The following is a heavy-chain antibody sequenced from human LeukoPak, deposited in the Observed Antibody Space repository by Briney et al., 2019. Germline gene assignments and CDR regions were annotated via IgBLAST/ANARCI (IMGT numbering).Heavy chain of an antibody. V-gene: IGHV4-34*01. CDR2: INHSGST. CDR3: ARSWTTVTHFDY. D-gene: IGHD4-17*01. J-gene: IGHJ4*02. CDR1: GGSFSGYY. Sequence: PSETLSLTCAVYGGSFSGYYWSWIRQPPGKGLEWIGEINHSGSTNYNPSLKSRVTISVDTSKNQFSLKLSSVTAADTAVYYCARSWTTVTHFDYWGQGTLVTVSS.